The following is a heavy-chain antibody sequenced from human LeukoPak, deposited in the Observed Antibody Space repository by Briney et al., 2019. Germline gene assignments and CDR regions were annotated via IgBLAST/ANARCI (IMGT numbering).Heavy chain of an antibody. V-gene: IGHV4-59*12. CDR1: GGSISSYY. J-gene: IGHJ4*02. D-gene: IGHD3-10*01. CDR2: ISYSGST. Sequence: SETLSLTCTVSGGSISSYYWSWIRQPPGKTLEWIGYISYSGSTNYNPSLKSRVTISVDTSKNQFSLKLSSVTAADTAVYYCARDLWFGESLGAFDIWGQGTLVTVSS. CDR3: ARDLWFGESLGAFDI.